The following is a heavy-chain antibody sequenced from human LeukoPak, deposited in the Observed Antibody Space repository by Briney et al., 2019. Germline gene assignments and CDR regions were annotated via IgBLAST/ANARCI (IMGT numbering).Heavy chain of an antibody. V-gene: IGHV1-18*01. Sequence: GASVKVSCRASGYTFTTYGINWVRQAPGQGLEWMGWIKTYNGDTNSAQEFQDRIIMSTDKSTGTAYMELRSLRFDDTAVYYCAKDGGQQWLTNYYSYGMDVWGQGTSVIVSS. CDR2: IKTYNGDT. CDR3: AKDGGQQWLTNYYSYGMDV. J-gene: IGHJ6*02. D-gene: IGHD6-19*01. CDR1: GYTFTTYG.